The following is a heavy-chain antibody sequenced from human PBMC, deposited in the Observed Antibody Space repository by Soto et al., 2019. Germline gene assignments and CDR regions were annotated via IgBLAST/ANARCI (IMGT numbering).Heavy chain of an antibody. CDR3: ARGPLVAATPFYYYGIDV. CDR1: GGSISSYY. CDR2: IYYSGST. V-gene: IGHV4-59*01. J-gene: IGHJ6*02. D-gene: IGHD2-15*01. Sequence: SATLSLTCTVSGGSISSYYWSWIRQPPGKGLEWIGYIYYSGSTNYNPSLKSRVTISVDTSKNQFSLKLSSVTAADTAVYYCARGPLVAATPFYYYGIDVSGQGTTVTVS.